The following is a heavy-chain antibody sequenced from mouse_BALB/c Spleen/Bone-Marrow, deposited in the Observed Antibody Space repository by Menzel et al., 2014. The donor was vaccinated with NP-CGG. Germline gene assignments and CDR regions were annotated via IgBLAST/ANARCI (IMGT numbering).Heavy chain of an antibody. Sequence: QVQLQQSGAELAKPGASVKMSCKASDYTFTSYWMHWVKQRPGQGLEWIGYINPSTGYTEYNQNFKDKATLTADKSSITAYMQLSSLTSEDSAVYYCTRSTGAMDYRGQGTSVTVSS. CDR3: TRSTGAMDY. J-gene: IGHJ4*01. V-gene: IGHV1-7*01. CDR2: INPSTGYT. CDR1: DYTFTSYW. D-gene: IGHD3-2*01.